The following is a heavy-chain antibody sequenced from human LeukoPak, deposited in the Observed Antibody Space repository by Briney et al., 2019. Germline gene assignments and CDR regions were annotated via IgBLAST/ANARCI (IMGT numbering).Heavy chain of an antibody. CDR3: AREQQLVLDY. V-gene: IGHV4-59*01. D-gene: IGHD6-13*01. Sequence: PSETLSLTCAVYGGSFSGYYWSWIRQPPGKGLEWIGYIYYSGSTNYNPSLKSRVTISVDTSKNQFSLELSSVTAADTAVYYCAREQQLVLDYWGQGTLVTVSS. CDR2: IYYSGST. CDR1: GGSFSGYY. J-gene: IGHJ4*02.